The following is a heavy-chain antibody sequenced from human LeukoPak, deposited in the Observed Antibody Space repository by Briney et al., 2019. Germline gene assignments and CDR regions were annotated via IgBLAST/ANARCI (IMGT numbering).Heavy chain of an antibody. J-gene: IGHJ4*02. CDR2: IYYSGST. Sequence: SETLSLTCTVSGDSISSGGYYWSWIRQHPGKGLEWIGYIYYSGSTFYNPSLKSRVTISVDTSKNQFSLRLSSVTAADTALYYCARAPATVVEFDYWGQGTLVTVSS. D-gene: IGHD4-23*01. CDR3: ARAPATVVEFDY. CDR1: GDSISSGGYY. V-gene: IGHV4-31*03.